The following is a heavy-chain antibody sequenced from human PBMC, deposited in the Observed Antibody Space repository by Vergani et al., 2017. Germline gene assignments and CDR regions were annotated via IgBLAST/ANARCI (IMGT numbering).Heavy chain of an antibody. J-gene: IGHJ3*02. CDR2: INPSGGHT. Sequence: QVQVVQSGAEVKKSGASVKVSCKTSGYTFSNYYMHWVRQAPGQGLEWMGIINPSGGHTNYAQKFQGRVTMTRDTSTSTAYMELSSLRSEDTAVYYCAREVIRESVVITHEAFDIWGQGTVVTVSS. D-gene: IGHD3-22*01. CDR3: AREVIRESVVITHEAFDI. CDR1: GYTFSNYY. V-gene: IGHV1-46*01.